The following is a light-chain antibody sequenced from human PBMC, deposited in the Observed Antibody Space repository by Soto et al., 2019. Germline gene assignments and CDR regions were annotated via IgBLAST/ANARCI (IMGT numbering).Light chain of an antibody. CDR1: QGISSA. J-gene: IGKJ5*01. CDR3: QENCSALT. Sequence: AIQLTQSPSSLSASVGDRVTITCRASQGISSAFAWYQQKPGKAPNLLIYDASSLESGVPSRFSGSGSGTDFTLTISSLQPEDLATYYCQENCSALTFGQGTRLEIK. CDR2: DAS. V-gene: IGKV1-13*02.